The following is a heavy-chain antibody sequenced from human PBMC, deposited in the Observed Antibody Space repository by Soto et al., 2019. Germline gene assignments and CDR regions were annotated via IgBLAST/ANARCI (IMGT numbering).Heavy chain of an antibody. V-gene: IGHV1-18*01. J-gene: IGHJ1*01. CDR3: ARAPLSHGDYECGYFQH. D-gene: IGHD4-17*01. CDR2: ISAYNGNT. Sequence: ASVKVSCKASGYTFTSYGISWVRQAPGQGLEWMGWISAYNGNTNYAQKLQGRVTMTTDTSTSTAYMELRSLRSDDTAVYYCARAPLSHGDYECGYFQHWGQGTLVTVSS. CDR1: GYTFTSYG.